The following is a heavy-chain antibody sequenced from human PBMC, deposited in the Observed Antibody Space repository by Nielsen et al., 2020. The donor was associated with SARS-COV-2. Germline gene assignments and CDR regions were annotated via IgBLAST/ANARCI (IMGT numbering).Heavy chain of an antibody. V-gene: IGHV4-61*08. CDR2: IYYSGST. CDR1: GDSISSGGYY. D-gene: IGHD3-3*01. Sequence: SETLSLTCTVSGDSISSGGYYWSWIRQPPGKGLEWIGYIYYSGSTNYNPSLKSRVTISVDTSKNQFSLKLSSVTAADTAVYYCARQLTDYDFWSGYWFDPWGQGTLVTVSS. CDR3: ARQLTDYDFWSGYWFDP. J-gene: IGHJ5*02.